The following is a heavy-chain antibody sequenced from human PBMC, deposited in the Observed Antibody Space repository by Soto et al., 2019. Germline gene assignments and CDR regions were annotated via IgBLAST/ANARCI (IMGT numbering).Heavy chain of an antibody. V-gene: IGHV5-51*07. Sequence: PGDPLNISCKGSGYSFTSYWIGWAQQMPGKGLDWMGIIYPGPPDTRYSPSFQGQVTISAEKSMSTAYLQLRSLKASDTAMYYCARHRAMGYKSDPDCYYGMDLLGQGTTVTVSS. CDR2: IYPGPPDT. CDR3: ARHRAMGYKSDPDCYYGMDL. J-gene: IGHJ6*02. D-gene: IGHD5-18*01. CDR1: GYSFTSYW.